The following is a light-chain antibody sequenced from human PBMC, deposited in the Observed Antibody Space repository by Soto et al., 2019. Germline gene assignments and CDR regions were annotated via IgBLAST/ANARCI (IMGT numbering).Light chain of an antibody. Sequence: AIQLTQSPSSLSASVGDRVTITFRASQGISSALAWYQQKPGKAPKLLIYDASSLESGVPSRFSGRGSGTDFTLTIRNLQPEDFATYYCQQFNNYPWTFGQGTKVETK. J-gene: IGKJ1*01. CDR3: QQFNNYPWT. V-gene: IGKV1D-13*01. CDR2: DAS. CDR1: QGISSA.